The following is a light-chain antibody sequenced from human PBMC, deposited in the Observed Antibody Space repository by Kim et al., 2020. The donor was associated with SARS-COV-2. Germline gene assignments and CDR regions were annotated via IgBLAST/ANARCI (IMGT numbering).Light chain of an antibody. CDR3: QQYNNWPIT. Sequence: VSPGESATLSCRASQRVSSNLAWYQQNPGQAPRLLIYGASTRATGIPARFSGSGSGTEFTLTISSLQSEDFAVYYCQQYNNWPITFGQGTRLEIK. CDR2: GAS. V-gene: IGKV3-15*01. CDR1: QRVSSN. J-gene: IGKJ5*01.